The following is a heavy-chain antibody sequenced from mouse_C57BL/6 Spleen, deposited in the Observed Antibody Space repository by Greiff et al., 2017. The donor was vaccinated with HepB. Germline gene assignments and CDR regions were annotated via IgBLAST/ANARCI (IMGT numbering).Heavy chain of an antibody. CDR1: GFTFSNYW. J-gene: IGHJ3*01. CDR3: TGGGYDVSAWFAY. Sequence: EVQVVESGGGLVQPGGSMKLSCVASGFTFSNYWMNWVRQSPEKGLEWVAQIRLKSDNYATHYAESVKGRFTISRDDSKSSVYLQMNNLRAEDTGIYYCTGGGYDVSAWFAYWGQGTLVTVSA. D-gene: IGHD2-2*01. V-gene: IGHV6-3*01. CDR2: IRLKSDNYAT.